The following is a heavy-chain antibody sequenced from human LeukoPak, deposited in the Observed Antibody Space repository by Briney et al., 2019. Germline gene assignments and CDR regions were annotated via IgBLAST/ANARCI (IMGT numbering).Heavy chain of an antibody. D-gene: IGHD3-10*01. CDR2: IYHSGST. CDR1: GYSISSGYY. CDR3: ARQAIGFGEFHFDY. V-gene: IGHV4-38-2*02. J-gene: IGHJ4*02. Sequence: SETLSLTCTVSGYSISSGYYWGWIRQPPGKGLEWIGSIYHSGSTYYNPSLKSRVTISVDTSKNQFSLKLSSVTAADTAVYYCARQAIGFGEFHFDYWGQGILVTVSS.